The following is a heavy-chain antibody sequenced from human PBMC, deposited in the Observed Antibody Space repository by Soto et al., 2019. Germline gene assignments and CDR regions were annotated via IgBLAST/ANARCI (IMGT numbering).Heavy chain of an antibody. Sequence: QVHLQQWGAGLLKPSETLSLTCAVYGGSFSGYYWSWIRQPPGKGLEWIGAINHSGSTNYNPSLKSRVSISVGASNNHFSLKLSSVTAADTAVYYCARGRGDGYNQHWYFDLWGRGTLVTVSS. CDR2: INHSGST. V-gene: IGHV4-34*01. J-gene: IGHJ2*01. D-gene: IGHD3-10*01. CDR1: GGSFSGYY. CDR3: ARGRGDGYNQHWYFDL.